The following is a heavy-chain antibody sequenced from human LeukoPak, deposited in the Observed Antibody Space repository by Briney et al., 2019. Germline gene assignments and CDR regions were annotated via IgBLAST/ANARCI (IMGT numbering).Heavy chain of an antibody. J-gene: IGHJ2*01. Sequence: SETLSLTCTVSGGSISSYYWSWIRQPPGKGLEWIGYIYYSGSTNYNPSLKSRVTISVDTSKNQFSLKLSSVTAADTAVYYCARSYYYGSGSYYNPAGSHWYFDLWGRGTLVTVSP. CDR3: ARSYYYGSGSYYNPAGSHWYFDL. V-gene: IGHV4-59*08. D-gene: IGHD3-10*01. CDR2: IYYSGST. CDR1: GGSISSYY.